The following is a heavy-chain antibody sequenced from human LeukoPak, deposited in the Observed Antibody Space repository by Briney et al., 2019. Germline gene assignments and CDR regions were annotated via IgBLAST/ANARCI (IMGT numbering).Heavy chain of an antibody. Sequence: GGPLRLSCGASGFTFSNHWMGWVRQAPENGLEWVAIMNVDGSDKYHLDSVKGRFTISRDNAKNTLYLQMNSLRVEDTALYYCTRGDGRGRSDGAIWGPGTLVTVSS. V-gene: IGHV3-7*01. CDR3: TRGDGRGRSDGAI. CDR1: GFTFSNHW. CDR2: MNVDGSDK. D-gene: IGHD5-18*01. J-gene: IGHJ4*02.